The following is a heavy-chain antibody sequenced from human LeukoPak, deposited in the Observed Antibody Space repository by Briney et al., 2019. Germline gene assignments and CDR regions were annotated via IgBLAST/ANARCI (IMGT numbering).Heavy chain of an antibody. V-gene: IGHV1-69*13. D-gene: IGHD2-2*01. CDR3: ARDPDCSSTSCYYYYGMDV. Sequence: SVKVSCKASGGTFSSYAISWVRQAPGQGLEWMGGIIPIFGTANYAQKFQGRVTIAADESTSTAYMELSSLRSEDTAVYYCARDPDCSSTSCYYYYGMDVWGQGTTVTVSS. J-gene: IGHJ6*02. CDR1: GGTFSSYA. CDR2: IIPIFGTA.